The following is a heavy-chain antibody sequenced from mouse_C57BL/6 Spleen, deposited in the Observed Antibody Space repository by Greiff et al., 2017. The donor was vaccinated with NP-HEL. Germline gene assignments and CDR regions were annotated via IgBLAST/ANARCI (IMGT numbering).Heavy chain of an antibody. CDR3: VSISYDGYAMDY. D-gene: IGHD2-3*01. J-gene: IGHJ4*01. V-gene: IGHV1-39*01. CDR1: GYSFTDYN. Sequence: HVKQSGPELVKPGASVKISCKASGYSFTDYNMNWVKQSNGKSLEWIGVINPNYGTTSYNQKFKGKATLTVDQSSSTAYMQLNSLTSEDSAVYYCVSISYDGYAMDYWGQGTSVTVSS. CDR2: INPNYGTT.